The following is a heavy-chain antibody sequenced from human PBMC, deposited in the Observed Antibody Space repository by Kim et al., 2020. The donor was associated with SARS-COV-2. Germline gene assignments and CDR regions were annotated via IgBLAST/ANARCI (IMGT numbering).Heavy chain of an antibody. V-gene: IGHV1-46*01. J-gene: IGHJ6*02. CDR1: GYTFTSYY. CDR2: INPSGDST. D-gene: IGHD5-12*01. CDR3: ARKGATNHYYYYGMDV. Sequence: ASVKVSCKASGYTFTSYYMHWVRQAPGQGLEWMGIINPSGDSTSYAQKFQGRVTMTRDTSTSTVYMELSSLRSEDTAVYYCARKGATNHYYYYGMDVWGQGTTVTVSS.